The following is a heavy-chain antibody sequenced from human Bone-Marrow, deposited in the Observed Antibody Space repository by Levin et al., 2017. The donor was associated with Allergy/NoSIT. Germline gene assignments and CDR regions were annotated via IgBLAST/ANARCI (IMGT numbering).Heavy chain of an antibody. CDR1: GGSITNSDW. D-gene: IGHD3-10*01. CDR2: IYHTGNT. CDR3: AKGGWYGEAFHI. Sequence: ASETLSLTCAVSGGSITNSDWWSWVRQPPGQGLEWIVEIYHTGNTNYNPSLQSRVTISVDNSKNQFSLRLTSLSAADTALYFCAKGGWYGEAFHIWGQGTMVTVSS. V-gene: IGHV4-4*02. J-gene: IGHJ3*02.